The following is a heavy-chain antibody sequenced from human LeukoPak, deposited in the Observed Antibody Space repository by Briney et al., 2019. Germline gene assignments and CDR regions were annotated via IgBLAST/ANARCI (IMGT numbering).Heavy chain of an antibody. J-gene: IGHJ4*02. CDR3: AKGGSGWSYVVFGDY. V-gene: IGHV3-30*04. Sequence: AGGSLRLSCAASGFTFSSYAMHWVRQAPGKGLEWVAVISYDGSNKYYADSVKGRFTISRDNSKLQMNSLRAEDTAVYYCAKGGSGWSYVVFGDYWGQGTLVTVSS. CDR2: ISYDGSNK. D-gene: IGHD6-19*01. CDR1: GFTFSSYA.